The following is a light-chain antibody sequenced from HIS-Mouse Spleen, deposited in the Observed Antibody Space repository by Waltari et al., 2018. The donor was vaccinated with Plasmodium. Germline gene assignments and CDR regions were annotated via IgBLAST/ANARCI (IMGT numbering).Light chain of an antibody. Sequence: EIVMKQSQATLSVSPGEQATLSCRASQSVSSNLAWYQQKPGQAPRLLIYGASTRATGIPARFSGSGSGTEFTLTISSLQSEDFAVYYCQQYNNWSFTFGPGTKVDIK. V-gene: IGKV3-15*01. J-gene: IGKJ3*01. CDR3: QQYNNWSFT. CDR1: QSVSSN. CDR2: GAS.